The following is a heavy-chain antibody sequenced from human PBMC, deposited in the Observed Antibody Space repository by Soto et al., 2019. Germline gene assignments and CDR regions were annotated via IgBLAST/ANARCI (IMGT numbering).Heavy chain of an antibody. CDR2: INHSGST. V-gene: IGHV4-34*01. CDR3: ARAVLGLRS. Sequence: SETLSLTCAVYGGSFSGYYWSWIRQPPGKGLEWIGEINHSGSTNYNPSLKSRVTISVDTSKNQFSLKLSSVTAVDTAVYYCARAVLGLRSWGQGTLVTVSS. J-gene: IGHJ5*02. D-gene: IGHD3-16*01. CDR1: GGSFSGYY.